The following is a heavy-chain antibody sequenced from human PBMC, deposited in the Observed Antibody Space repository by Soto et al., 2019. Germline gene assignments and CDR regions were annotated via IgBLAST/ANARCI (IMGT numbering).Heavy chain of an antibody. J-gene: IGHJ4*02. Sequence: SVKVSCKASGGTFSSYAISWVRQAPGQGLEWMGGIIPIFGTANYAQKFQGRVTITADESTSTAYMELSSLRSEDTAVYYCARATRDSSGYYYYYFDYWGQGTPVTVSS. D-gene: IGHD3-22*01. CDR2: IIPIFGTA. V-gene: IGHV1-69*13. CDR3: ARATRDSSGYYYYYFDY. CDR1: GGTFSSYA.